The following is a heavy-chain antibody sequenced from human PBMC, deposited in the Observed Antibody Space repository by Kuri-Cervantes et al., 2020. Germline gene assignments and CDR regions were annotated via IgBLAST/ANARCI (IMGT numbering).Heavy chain of an antibody. J-gene: IGHJ4*02. CDR1: GGSISSSSYY. CDR2: IYYSGST. Sequence: SETLSLTCTVSGGSISSSSYYWGWIRQPPGKGLEGIGSIYYSGSTYYNPSLKSRVTISVDTSKNQFSLKLSSVTAADTTVYYCARLYSSSWHLFDYWGQGTLVTVSS. D-gene: IGHD6-13*01. V-gene: IGHV4-39*01. CDR3: ARLYSSSWHLFDY.